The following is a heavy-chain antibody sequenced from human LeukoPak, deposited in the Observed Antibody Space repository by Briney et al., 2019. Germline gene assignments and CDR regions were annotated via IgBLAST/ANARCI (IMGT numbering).Heavy chain of an antibody. CDR2: IIPVFQTP. V-gene: IGHV1-69*05. CDR3: ATYRQVLLPFES. J-gene: IGHJ4*02. Sequence: GASVKVSCKASGGTFSSYAITWVRQAPGQGLEWIGGIIPVFQTPNYAQNFRGRVTITTDESTRTAYMELSSLRSEDTAIYYCATYRQVLLPFESWGQGTLVTVSS. D-gene: IGHD2-8*02. CDR1: GGTFSSYA.